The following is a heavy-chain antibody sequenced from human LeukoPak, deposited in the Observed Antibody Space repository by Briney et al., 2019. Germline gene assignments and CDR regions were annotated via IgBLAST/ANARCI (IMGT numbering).Heavy chain of an antibody. CDR3: ARDSDWAFDN. CDR1: GFTFSSYV. CDR2: INHNAETI. V-gene: IGHV3-48*02. Sequence: GGSLRLSCAASGFTFSSYVMSWVRQAPGKGMEWVSYINHNAETIYYADSVKGRFTISRDNAKNVLYLQMNRLRDGDTAVYYCARDSDWAFDNWGQGTLVTVSS. J-gene: IGHJ4*02. D-gene: IGHD2-21*02.